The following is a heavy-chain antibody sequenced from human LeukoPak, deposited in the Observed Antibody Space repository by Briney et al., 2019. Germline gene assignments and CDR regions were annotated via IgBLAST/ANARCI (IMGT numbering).Heavy chain of an antibody. CDR1: GGSFSDYY. Sequence: KASETLSLTCAVYGGSFSDYYWSWIRQPPGKGLEWLGEINHSGSTNYNPSLKSRVTMSVDTSKNQFSLKLSSVTAADTAVYYCARVAYGDYSKDFDYWGQGTLVTVSS. D-gene: IGHD4-17*01. CDR2: INHSGST. V-gene: IGHV4-34*01. J-gene: IGHJ4*02. CDR3: ARVAYGDYSKDFDY.